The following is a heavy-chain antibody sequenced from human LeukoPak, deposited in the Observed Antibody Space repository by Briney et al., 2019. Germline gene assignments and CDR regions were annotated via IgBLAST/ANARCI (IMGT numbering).Heavy chain of an antibody. D-gene: IGHD2-8*01. J-gene: IGHJ5*02. CDR2: ISNGGGII. CDR1: GFTFSSFE. CDR3: ASRPYCSNGVCPGLDP. V-gene: IGHV3-48*03. Sequence: GGSLRLSCVASGFTFSSFEMNWVRKAPGKGLEWVSSISNGGGIIYYADSVKGRFTISRDNAKNSLYLQMNSLRAEDTAVYYCASRPYCSNGVCPGLDPWGQGTLVTVSS.